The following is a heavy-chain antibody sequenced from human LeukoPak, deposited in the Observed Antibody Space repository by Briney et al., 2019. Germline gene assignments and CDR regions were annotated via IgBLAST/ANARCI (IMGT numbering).Heavy chain of an antibody. CDR2: IYPGDSDT. V-gene: IGHV5-51*01. CDR3: ARRAKLGYCSSTSCSYYFDY. Sequence: GESLKISCKGSGYSFTSYWIGWVRQMPGKGLEGMGIIYPGDSDTRYSPSFQGQVTISADKSISTAYLQWSSLKASDTAMYYCARRAKLGYCSSTSCSYYFDYWGQGTLVTVSS. CDR1: GYSFTSYW. J-gene: IGHJ4*02. D-gene: IGHD2-2*01.